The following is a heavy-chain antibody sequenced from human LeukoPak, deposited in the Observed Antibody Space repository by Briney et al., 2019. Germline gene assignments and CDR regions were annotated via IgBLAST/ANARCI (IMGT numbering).Heavy chain of an antibody. CDR2: IYPGDSDT. Sequence: GESLKISCKGSGYSFTSYWIGWVRQMPGKGLEWMGIIYPGDSDTRYSPSFQGQVTISADKSISTAYLQWSSLKASDTAMYYCARTYYYDSSGYYYATVAFDIWGQGTMVTVSS. D-gene: IGHD3-22*01. CDR1: GYSFTSYW. J-gene: IGHJ3*02. CDR3: ARTYYYDSSGYYYATVAFDI. V-gene: IGHV5-51*01.